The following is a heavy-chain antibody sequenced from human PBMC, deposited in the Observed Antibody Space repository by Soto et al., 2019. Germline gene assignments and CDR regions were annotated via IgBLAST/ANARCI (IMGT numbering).Heavy chain of an antibody. Sequence: PGGSLRLSCATSGFPFSAFAMNWVRHAPGKGLEWVSGIGGSGASIYYADSVKGRFTISRDNSRNTLYLQIYSLRAEDAAVYYCASSYFYDSGGYYPFDYWGQGTRVTVSS. CDR2: IGGSGASI. V-gene: IGHV3-23*01. CDR3: ASSYFYDSGGYYPFDY. J-gene: IGHJ4*02. CDR1: GFPFSAFA. D-gene: IGHD3-22*01.